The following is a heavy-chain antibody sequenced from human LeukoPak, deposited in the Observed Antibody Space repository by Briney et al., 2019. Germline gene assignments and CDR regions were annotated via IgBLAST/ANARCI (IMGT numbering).Heavy chain of an antibody. CDR3: ARGVGSTEDY. CDR1: GGSFSGDY. CDR2: INRSGRT. J-gene: IGHJ4*02. Sequence: SETLSLTCAVYGGSFSGDYWSWVRQPPGKGLEWIAEINRSGRTNYNPSLKSRVSMSMDTSKNQFSLRLSSVTAADTALYYCARGVGSTEDYWGQGTLVTVSS. V-gene: IGHV4-34*01. D-gene: IGHD3-10*01.